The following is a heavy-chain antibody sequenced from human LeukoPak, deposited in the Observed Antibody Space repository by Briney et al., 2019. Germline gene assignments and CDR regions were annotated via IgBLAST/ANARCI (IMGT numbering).Heavy chain of an antibody. D-gene: IGHD6-13*01. V-gene: IGHV1-18*01. J-gene: IGHJ4*02. Sequence: ASVKVSCKASGYTFTNYSINWVRQAPGQGLEWMGWISAYNGNSHYTQKFQGRVTMTTDTSTSTAYMELRSLRSDDTAVYHCAREQQLIRGDYWGQGTLVTVSS. CDR1: GYTFTNYS. CDR3: AREQQLIRGDY. CDR2: ISAYNGNS.